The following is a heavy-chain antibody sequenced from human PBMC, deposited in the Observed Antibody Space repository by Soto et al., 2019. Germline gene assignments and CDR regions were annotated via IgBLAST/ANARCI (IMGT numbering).Heavy chain of an antibody. Sequence: QVQLVQSGAEVRKPGASVKVSCRPSGYTFNTYYLHWLRQAPGQALEWMGVIHPSGGGTTYAQKFLGRVTVTRDTSTTTVFMELCSLRSDDTAVYYCARGGHIAVVTASFDNWRQGTLVTVSS. V-gene: IGHV1-46*02. D-gene: IGHD2-21*02. J-gene: IGHJ4*02. CDR1: GYTFNTYY. CDR2: IHPSGGGT. CDR3: ARGGHIAVVTASFDN.